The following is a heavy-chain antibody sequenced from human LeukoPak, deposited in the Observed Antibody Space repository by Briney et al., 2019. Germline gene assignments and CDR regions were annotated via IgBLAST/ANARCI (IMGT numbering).Heavy chain of an antibody. CDR3: ATLYPDYDILTGYHGPAFDI. D-gene: IGHD3-9*01. V-gene: IGHV4-30-4*01. CDR1: GGSISSGDYY. Sequence: PSQTLSLTCTVSGGSISSGDYYWSWIRQPPGKGLEWIGYIYYSGSTYYNPSLKSRVTISVDTSKNQFSLKLSSVTAADTAVYYCATLYPDYDILTGYHGPAFDIWGQGTMVTVSS. CDR2: IYYSGST. J-gene: IGHJ3*02.